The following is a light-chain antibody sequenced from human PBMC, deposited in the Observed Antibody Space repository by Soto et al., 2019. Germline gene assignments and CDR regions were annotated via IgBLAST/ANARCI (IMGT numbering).Light chain of an antibody. CDR1: QSVSSY. CDR3: HQYYKWPLT. CDR2: DAS. Sequence: TQSPATLSVSVGDRATLTCRASQSVSSYVAWYRQKSGPAPGLLFYDASTLAGGVPSRFSGGGSGTEFTLTISSLQFEDFAVYFCHQYYKWPLTFGQGTKVDI. J-gene: IGKJ1*01. V-gene: IGKV3-15*01.